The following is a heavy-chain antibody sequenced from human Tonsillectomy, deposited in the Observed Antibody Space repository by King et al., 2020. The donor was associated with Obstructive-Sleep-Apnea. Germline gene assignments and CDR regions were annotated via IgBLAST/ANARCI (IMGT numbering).Heavy chain of an antibody. Sequence: VQLQQWGAGLLKPSETLSLTCAVYGGSFSGYYWSWIRQPPGKGLEWIGEINHSGSTNYIPSLKSRVTISVDTSKNQFSLKLSSLTAADTAVYYCASGGEERFLEDWGQGTQVTVSS. CDR2: INHSGST. CDR1: GGSFSGYY. D-gene: IGHD3-3*01. CDR3: ASGGEERFLED. V-gene: IGHV4-34*01. J-gene: IGHJ4*02.